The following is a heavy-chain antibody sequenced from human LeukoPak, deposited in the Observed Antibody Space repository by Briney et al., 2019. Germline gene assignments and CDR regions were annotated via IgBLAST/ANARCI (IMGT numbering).Heavy chain of an antibody. CDR2: IYYSGSA. Sequence: PSETLSLTCTVSGGSISSYYWSWIRQPPGKGLEWIGYIYYSGSANYNPSLKSRVTISVDTSKNQFSLKLSSVTAADTAVYYCARLPLWFGERLDYWGQGTLVTVSS. D-gene: IGHD3-10*01. J-gene: IGHJ4*02. CDR1: GGSISSYY. V-gene: IGHV4-59*08. CDR3: ARLPLWFGERLDY.